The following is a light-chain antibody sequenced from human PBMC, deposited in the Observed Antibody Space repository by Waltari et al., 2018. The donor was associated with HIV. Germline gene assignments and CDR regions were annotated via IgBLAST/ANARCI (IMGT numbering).Light chain of an antibody. V-gene: IGLV1-47*01. CDR2: RDN. Sequence: GQRVTISCSGSSSNIGSTYVFWYQHPPGTAPRFLIYRDNQRPSGVPDRFAASKSGTSASLAISGLRSEDEGDYFCATWDDSLSGVVFGGGTKLNVL. CDR1: SSNIGSTY. CDR3: ATWDDSLSGVV. J-gene: IGLJ2*01.